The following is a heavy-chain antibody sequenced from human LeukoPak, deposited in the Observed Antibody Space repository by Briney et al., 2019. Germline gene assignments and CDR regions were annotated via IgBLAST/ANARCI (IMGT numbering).Heavy chain of an antibody. J-gene: IGHJ3*02. CDR2: INPSGGST. D-gene: IGHD1-26*01. CDR1: GYTFTSYY. CDR3: ARRWELTDAFDI. Sequence: RASVKVSCKASGYTFTSYYMLWVRQAPGQGLEWMGIINPSGGSTSYAQKFQGRVTMTRDTSTSTVYMELSSLRSEDTAVYYCARRWELTDAFDIWGQGTMVTVSS. V-gene: IGHV1-46*01.